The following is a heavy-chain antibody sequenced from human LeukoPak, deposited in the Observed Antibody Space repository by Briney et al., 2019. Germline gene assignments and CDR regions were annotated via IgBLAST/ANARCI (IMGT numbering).Heavy chain of an antibody. CDR1: GGSISSYY. D-gene: IGHD6-19*01. V-gene: IGHV4-59*01. Sequence: SETLSLTCTVSGGSISSYYWSWIRQPPGEGLEWIGYIYYSGSTNYNPSLKSRVTISVDTSKNQFSLKLSSVTAADTAVYYCARGRGSGKFPGLFDYWGQGTLVTVSS. J-gene: IGHJ4*02. CDR3: ARGRGSGKFPGLFDY. CDR2: IYYSGST.